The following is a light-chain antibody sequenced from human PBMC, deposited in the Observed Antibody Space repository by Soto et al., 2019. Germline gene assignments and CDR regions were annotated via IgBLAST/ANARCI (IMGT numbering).Light chain of an antibody. V-gene: IGKV3-15*01. CDR3: QQYFEWPPMT. CDR1: ETVATN. CDR2: GAS. Sequence: EVLMTQSPATLSLSPGERATLSCWASETVATNLAWYQQKPGQAPRLLISGASTRAAGISDRFRGSGYGTKFTVTIISLRSEDSAIYCCQQYFEWPPMTFGQGTKVEI. J-gene: IGKJ1*01.